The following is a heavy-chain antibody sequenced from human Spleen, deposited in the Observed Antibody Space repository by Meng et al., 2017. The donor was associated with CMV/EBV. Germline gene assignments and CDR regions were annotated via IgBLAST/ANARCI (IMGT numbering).Heavy chain of an antibody. CDR1: ISNSTFF. J-gene: IGHJ4*02. Sequence: ISNSTFFWGWIRQPPGKGLECIGSIFYSGSSDYTPSLKSRVSISVATSKNQFSLNLSSVTSADTAVYFCARHVSAYYYDTSGYIDYWGQGALVTVSS. V-gene: IGHV4-39*01. CDR3: ARHVSAYYYDTSGYIDY. D-gene: IGHD3-22*01. CDR2: IFYSGSS.